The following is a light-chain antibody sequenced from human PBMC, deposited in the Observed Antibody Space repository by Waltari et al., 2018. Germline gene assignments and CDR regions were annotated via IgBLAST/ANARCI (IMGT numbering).Light chain of an antibody. Sequence: VFTQPHSVSGSPGQTVTISCTRSSGSIASKYVQLSQQRPGSAPTTVIYKDNQRPSGVPDRFSGSIDSSSNSASLTISGLKSEDEADYYCQSADGTYNPVFGGGTRLTVL. J-gene: IGLJ2*01. CDR1: SGSIASKY. CDR2: KDN. V-gene: IGLV6-57*03. CDR3: QSADGTYNPV.